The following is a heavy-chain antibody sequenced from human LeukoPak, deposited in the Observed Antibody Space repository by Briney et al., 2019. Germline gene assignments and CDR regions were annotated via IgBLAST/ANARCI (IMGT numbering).Heavy chain of an antibody. CDR2: ISSAGTT. CDR3: ARDLEAANTYYFDY. CDR1: GFTFNNYA. D-gene: IGHD6-13*01. V-gene: IGHV3-66*01. Sequence: GGSLRLSCAASGFTFNNYAMNWVRQAPGKGLEWVSIISSAGTTYYADSVKGRFTISRDNSKNTVYLQVNSLRDEDTAVYYCARDLEAANTYYFDYWGQGTMVTVSS. J-gene: IGHJ4*02.